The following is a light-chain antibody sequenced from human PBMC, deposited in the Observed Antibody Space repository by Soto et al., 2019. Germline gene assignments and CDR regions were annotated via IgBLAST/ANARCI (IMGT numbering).Light chain of an antibody. CDR3: QQYNNWPFS. V-gene: IGKV3-15*01. CDR2: GAS. CDR1: QSVSSD. J-gene: IGKJ5*01. Sequence: EIVRTQSPATMPVSPGDRATLSCRASQSVSSDLAWYQQQPGQAPRLLMYGASTRATGVPARFSGSGSGTEFTLTISGLQSEDFALYFCQQYNNWPFSFGQGTRLEIK.